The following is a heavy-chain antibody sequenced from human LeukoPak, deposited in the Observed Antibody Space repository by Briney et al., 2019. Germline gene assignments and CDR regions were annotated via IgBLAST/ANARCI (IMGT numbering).Heavy chain of an antibody. CDR2: IYYSGST. CDR3: ARPKGRYDSSGPLDF. D-gene: IGHD3-22*01. J-gene: IGHJ4*02. Sequence: PSETLSLTCTVSGGSISSYYWSWIRQPPGKGLEWIGYIYYSGSTNYNPSLQSRVTISVDTSKNQFSLKLSSVTAADTAVYYCARPKGRYDSSGPLDFWGQGTLVTVSS. CDR1: GGSISSYY. V-gene: IGHV4-59*08.